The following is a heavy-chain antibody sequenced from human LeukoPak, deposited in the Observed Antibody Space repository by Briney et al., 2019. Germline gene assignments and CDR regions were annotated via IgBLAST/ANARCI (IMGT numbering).Heavy chain of an antibody. CDR2: IIPILGIA. J-gene: IGHJ4*02. CDR3: APSSGWYGSGS. CDR1: GGTFSSYA. Sequence: SVKVSCKASGGTFSSYAISWVRQAPGQGLEWMGRIIPILGIANYAQKFQGRVTITADKSTSTAYMELSSLRSEDTAVYYCAPSSGWYGSGSWGQGTLVTVSS. D-gene: IGHD6-19*01. V-gene: IGHV1-69*04.